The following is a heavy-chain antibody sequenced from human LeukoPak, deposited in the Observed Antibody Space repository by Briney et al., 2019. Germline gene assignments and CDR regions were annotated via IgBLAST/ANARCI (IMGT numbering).Heavy chain of an antibody. J-gene: IGHJ4*02. CDR3: AKEPQYYYDSSGYFDY. D-gene: IGHD3-22*01. V-gene: IGHV3-23*01. CDR1: GFTFSSYA. Sequence: GGSLRLSCAASGFTFSSYAMSWVRQAPGKGLEWVPAISGSGGSTYYADSVKGRFTISRDNSKNTLYLQMNSLRAEDTAVYYCAKEPQYYYDSSGYFDYWGQGTLVTVSS. CDR2: ISGSGGST.